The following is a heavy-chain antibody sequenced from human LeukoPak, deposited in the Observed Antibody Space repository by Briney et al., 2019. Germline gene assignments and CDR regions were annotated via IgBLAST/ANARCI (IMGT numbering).Heavy chain of an antibody. CDR3: ATGDHGAFDI. Sequence: GGSLRLSCAASGFIFSSYSMNWVRQAPGKGLEWVSSISSSSSYIYYADSVKGRFTISRDNAKNSLYLQMNSLRAEDTAVYYCATGDHGAFDIWGQGTMVTVSS. CDR1: GFIFSSYS. CDR2: ISSSSSYI. J-gene: IGHJ3*02. V-gene: IGHV3-21*01. D-gene: IGHD4-17*01.